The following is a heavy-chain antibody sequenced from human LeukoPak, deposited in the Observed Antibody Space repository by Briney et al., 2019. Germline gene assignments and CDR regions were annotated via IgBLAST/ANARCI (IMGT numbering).Heavy chain of an antibody. J-gene: IGHJ4*02. CDR2: INPSGGST. CDR1: GYTFTSYY. V-gene: IGHV1-46*01. CDR3: ARVTGYMTEDYFDY. Sequence: ASVKVSCKASGYTFTSYYMHWVRQAPGQGLEWMGIINPSGGSTTYAQNFQGRVTMTRDMSTSTVYMELSSLRSEDTAVYYCARVTGYMTEDYFDYWGQGTLITVSS. D-gene: IGHD6-13*01.